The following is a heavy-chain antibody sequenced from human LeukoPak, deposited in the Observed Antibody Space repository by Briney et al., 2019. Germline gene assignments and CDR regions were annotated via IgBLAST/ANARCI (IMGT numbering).Heavy chain of an antibody. CDR2: ISYDGSNK. D-gene: IGHD5-12*01. J-gene: IGHJ6*02. V-gene: IGHV3-30*18. CDR3: AKETSYEFYYGMDV. CDR1: GFTFSSYG. Sequence: GGSLRLSCAASGFTFSSYGMHWVRQAPGKGLEGVAVISYDGSNKYYADSVKGRFTISRDNSKNTLYLQMNSLRAEDTAVYYCAKETSYEFYYGMDVWGQGTTVTVSS.